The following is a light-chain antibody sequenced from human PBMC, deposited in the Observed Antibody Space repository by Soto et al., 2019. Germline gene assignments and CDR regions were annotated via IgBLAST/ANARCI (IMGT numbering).Light chain of an antibody. CDR3: ISYTSSSTLCV. Sequence: QSALTQPASVSGSHGKSITISCTGTSSDVGGYNYVSWYQQHPGKAPKLLIYDVSNRPSGVSNRLSGSKSGNTASLTISGLQAEDEADYYCISYTSSSTLCVFGTGTKVTVL. J-gene: IGLJ1*01. CDR1: SSDVGGYNY. CDR2: DVS. V-gene: IGLV2-14*01.